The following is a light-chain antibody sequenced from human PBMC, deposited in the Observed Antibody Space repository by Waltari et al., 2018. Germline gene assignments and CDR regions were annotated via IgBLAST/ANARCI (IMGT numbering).Light chain of an antibody. J-gene: IGLJ3*02. CDR1: SLRQYY. V-gene: IGLV3-19*01. CDR3: NSRDSSGNLLGV. Sequence: SSELTQDPVVSVALGQTVRITCQGDSLRQYYVSWYQQKPGQAPVVVMYGKNSRPSGIPDRFSGSSSGNTASLTITGAQAEDEADYYCNSRDSSGNLLGVFGGGTKLTVL. CDR2: GKN.